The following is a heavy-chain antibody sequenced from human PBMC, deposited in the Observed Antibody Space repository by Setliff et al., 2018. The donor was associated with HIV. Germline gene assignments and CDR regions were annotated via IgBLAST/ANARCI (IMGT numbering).Heavy chain of an antibody. D-gene: IGHD3-16*01. CDR1: GGSTTSGGYY. CDR2: IYYSGST. J-gene: IGHJ4*02. Sequence: SETLSLTCSVSGGSTTSGGYYWSWIRQHPGKGLEYIGYIYYSGSTYYNPSLKSRVTMSIDTSTQQFFLELTSVTAADTGLYYCARGRHAGSGAYSGGFYYFDFWGQGALVTVSS. CDR3: ARGRHAGSGAYSGGFYYFDF. V-gene: IGHV4-31*03.